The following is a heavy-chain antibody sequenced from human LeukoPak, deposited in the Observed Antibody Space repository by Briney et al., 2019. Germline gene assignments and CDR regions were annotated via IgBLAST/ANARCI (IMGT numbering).Heavy chain of an antibody. V-gene: IGHV3-30*02. D-gene: IGHD2-15*01. Sequence: GGSLRLSCAASGFTFSSYGMHWGRQAPGKGLEWVAFIRYDGSNKYYADSVKGRFTISRDNSKNTLYLQMNSLRAEDTAVYYCAKGLSLFGSGGSHYFDYWGQGTLVTVSS. CDR3: AKGLSLFGSGGSHYFDY. J-gene: IGHJ4*02. CDR1: GFTFSSYG. CDR2: IRYDGSNK.